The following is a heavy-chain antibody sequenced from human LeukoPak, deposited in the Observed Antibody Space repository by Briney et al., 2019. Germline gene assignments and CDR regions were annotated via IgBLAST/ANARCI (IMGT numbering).Heavy chain of an antibody. CDR2: ISGSGGST. D-gene: IGHD3-22*01. CDR3: AKITMIVVVMASGHFDY. Sequence: GGSLRLSCAASGFTFSSYAMSWVRQAPGKGLEWVSAISGSGGSTYYADSVKGRFTISRDNSKNTLYLQMNSLRAEDTAVYYCAKITMIVVVMASGHFDYWGQGTLVTVSS. V-gene: IGHV3-23*01. CDR1: GFTFSSYA. J-gene: IGHJ4*02.